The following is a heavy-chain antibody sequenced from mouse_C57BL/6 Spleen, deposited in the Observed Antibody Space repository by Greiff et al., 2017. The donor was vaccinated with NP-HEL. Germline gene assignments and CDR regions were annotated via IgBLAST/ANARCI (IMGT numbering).Heavy chain of an antibody. V-gene: IGHV5-17*01. Sequence: EVQLVESGGGLVKPGGSLKLSCAASGFTFSDYGMHWVRQAPEKGLEWVAYISSGSSTINYADKVKGRFTISTDNAKNTLFLQMTSLRSSDTAMCSCAKDLGLDYWGQGTTLTVSS. D-gene: IGHD4-1*01. CDR2: ISSGSSTI. CDR3: AKDLGLDY. CDR1: GFTFSDYG. J-gene: IGHJ2*01.